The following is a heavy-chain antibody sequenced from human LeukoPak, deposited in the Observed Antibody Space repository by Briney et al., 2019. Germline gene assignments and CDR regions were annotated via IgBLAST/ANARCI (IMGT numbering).Heavy chain of an antibody. D-gene: IGHD3-10*01. CDR2: IYYSGST. CDR1: GGSITSYY. J-gene: IGHJ3*02. CDR3: AKSNGYGLVDI. Sequence: SETLSLTCTVSGGSITSYYWSWIRQPPGKGLEWIGYIYYSGSTYYSPSLRSRVTISLDASRNQFSLKLNSVTAADTAVYYCAKSNGYGLVDIWGQGTMVTVSS. V-gene: IGHV4-59*12.